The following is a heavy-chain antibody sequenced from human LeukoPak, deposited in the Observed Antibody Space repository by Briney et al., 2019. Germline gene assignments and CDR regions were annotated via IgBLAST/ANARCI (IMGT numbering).Heavy chain of an antibody. CDR2: ISRSSSYT. D-gene: IGHD2-2*01. CDR1: GFTFSDYY. Sequence: GGSLRLSCAASGFTFSDYYMSWIRQAPGKGLEWVSYISRSSSYTNYADSVKGRFTISRDNAKNSLYLQMNSLRAEDTAVYYCARVGYCSSTSCHGGGYYFDYWGQGTLVTVSS. CDR3: ARVGYCSSTSCHGGGYYFDY. V-gene: IGHV3-11*05. J-gene: IGHJ4*02.